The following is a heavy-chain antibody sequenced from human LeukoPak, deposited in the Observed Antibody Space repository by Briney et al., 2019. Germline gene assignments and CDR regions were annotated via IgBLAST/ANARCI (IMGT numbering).Heavy chain of an antibody. J-gene: IGHJ6*03. CDR1: GGSISNYY. CDR3: ARTTEGYCSGGNCYYYYYYMDV. Sequence: SETLSLTCTVSGGSISNYYWSWIRQPPGKGLEWIGYIHYSGRTSYNPSLKSRVPISVDTSKNQFSLKLRFVTPADTAVFYCARTTEGYCSGGNCYYYYYYMDVWGKGTTVTVSS. D-gene: IGHD2-15*01. CDR2: IHYSGRT. V-gene: IGHV4-59*01.